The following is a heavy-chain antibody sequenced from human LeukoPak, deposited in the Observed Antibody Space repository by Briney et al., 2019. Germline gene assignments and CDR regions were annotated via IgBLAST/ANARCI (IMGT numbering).Heavy chain of an antibody. D-gene: IGHD5-12*01. Sequence: PGGSLRLSCAASGFTFSSYAMNWVRQAPGKGLEWVSSISSSSSYIYYADSVKGRFTISRDNAKNSLYLQMNSLRAEDTAVYYCARVARATAFDIWGQGTMVTVSS. V-gene: IGHV3-21*01. CDR2: ISSSSSYI. CDR1: GFTFSSYA. J-gene: IGHJ3*02. CDR3: ARVARATAFDI.